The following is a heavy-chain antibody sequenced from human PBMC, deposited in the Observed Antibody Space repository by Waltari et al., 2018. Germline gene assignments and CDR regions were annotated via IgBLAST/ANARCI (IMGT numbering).Heavy chain of an antibody. CDR2: INHSGST. V-gene: IGHV4-34*01. Sequence: QVQLQPWGAGLLKPSETLSLTCAAYGGSFSGHYWGWIRQPPGKGLEWIGEINHSGSTNYNPSLKSRVTISVDTSKNQFSLKLSSVTAADTAVYYCANPDHGDWGQGTLVTVSS. J-gene: IGHJ4*02. CDR1: GGSFSGHY. CDR3: ANPDHGD.